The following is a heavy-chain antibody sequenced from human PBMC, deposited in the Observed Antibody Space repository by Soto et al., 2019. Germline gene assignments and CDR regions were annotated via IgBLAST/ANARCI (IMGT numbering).Heavy chain of an antibody. V-gene: IGHV3-21*01. CDR1: GFTFSSYS. CDR3: ARFYYDSSGYSLDDAFDI. J-gene: IGHJ3*02. D-gene: IGHD3-22*01. CDR2: ISSSSSYI. Sequence: GGSLRLSCAASGFTFSSYSMNWVRQAPGKGLEWVSSISSSSSYIYYADSVKGRFTISRDNAKNSLYLQMNSLRAEDTAVYYCARFYYDSSGYSLDDAFDIWGQGTMVTVS.